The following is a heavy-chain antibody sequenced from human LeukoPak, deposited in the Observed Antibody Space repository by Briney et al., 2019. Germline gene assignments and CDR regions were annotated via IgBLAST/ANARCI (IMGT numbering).Heavy chain of an antibody. D-gene: IGHD2-2*02. CDR2: IYYSGST. Sequence: SETLSLTCTVSGGSISSYYWSWIRQPPGKGLEWIGYIYYSGSTNYNPSLKSRVTISVDTSKNQFSLKLSSVTAADTAVYYCARDPVYCSSTSCYTAGMDVWGQGTTVTVSS. CDR3: ARDPVYCSSTSCYTAGMDV. J-gene: IGHJ6*02. V-gene: IGHV4-59*01. CDR1: GGSISSYY.